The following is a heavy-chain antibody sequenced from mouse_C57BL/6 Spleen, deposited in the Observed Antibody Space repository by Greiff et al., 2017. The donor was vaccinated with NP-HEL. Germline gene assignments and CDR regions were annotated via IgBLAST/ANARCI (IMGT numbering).Heavy chain of an antibody. CDR2: ISYDGSN. Sequence: DVKLQESGPGLVKPSQSLSLTCSVTGYSITSGYYWNWIRQFPGNKLEWMGYISYDGSNNYNPSLKNRISITRDTSKNQFFLKLNSVTTEDTATYYCARDRGSPSWFAYWGQGTLVTVSA. D-gene: IGHD1-1*01. CDR3: ARDRGSPSWFAY. J-gene: IGHJ3*01. V-gene: IGHV3-6*01. CDR1: GYSITSGYY.